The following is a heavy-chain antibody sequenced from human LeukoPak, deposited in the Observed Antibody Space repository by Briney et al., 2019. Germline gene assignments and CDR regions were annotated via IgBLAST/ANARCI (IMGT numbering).Heavy chain of an antibody. D-gene: IGHD5-12*01. Sequence: ASVKVSCKASGYTFTNYDINWVRQATGQGLEWMGWMNPNSGNTGYAQKFQGRVTMTRNTSISTAYMELSSLRSEDTAVYYCARRSHSDYDRYYYYGMDVWGQGTTVTVSS. CDR3: ARRSHSDYDRYYYYGMDV. CDR1: GYTFTNYD. CDR2: MNPNSGNT. V-gene: IGHV1-8*01. J-gene: IGHJ6*02.